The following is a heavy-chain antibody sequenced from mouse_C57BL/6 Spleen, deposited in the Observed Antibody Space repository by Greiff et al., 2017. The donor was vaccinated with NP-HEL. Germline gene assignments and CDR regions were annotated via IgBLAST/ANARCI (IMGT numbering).Heavy chain of an antibody. CDR1: GYSITSDY. J-gene: IGHJ1*03. V-gene: IGHV3-8*01. CDR2: ISYSGST. Sequence: EVKLMESGPGLAKPSQTLSLTCSVTGYSITSDYWNWIRKFPGNKLEYMGYISYSGSTYYNPSLKSRISITRDTSKNQYYLQLNSVTTEDTATYYCARGGINYYGSSNWYFDVWGTGTTVTVSS. D-gene: IGHD1-1*01. CDR3: ARGGINYYGSSNWYFDV.